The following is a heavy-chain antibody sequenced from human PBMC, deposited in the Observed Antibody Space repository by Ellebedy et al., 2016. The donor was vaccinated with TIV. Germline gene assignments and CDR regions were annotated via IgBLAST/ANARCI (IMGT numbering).Heavy chain of an antibody. V-gene: IGHV3-53*01. J-gene: IGHJ6*02. CDR2: IYSGGST. D-gene: IGHD6-19*01. CDR1: GFTVSSNY. CDR3: ARVNMGIAVAGTSRDGYNFYYGMDV. Sequence: GESLKISCAASGFTVSSNYMSWVRQAPGKGLKWVSVIYSGGSTYYADSVKGRFTISRDNAKNSLYLQMNSLRAEDTAVYYCARVNMGIAVAGTSRDGYNFYYGMDVWGQGTTVTVSS.